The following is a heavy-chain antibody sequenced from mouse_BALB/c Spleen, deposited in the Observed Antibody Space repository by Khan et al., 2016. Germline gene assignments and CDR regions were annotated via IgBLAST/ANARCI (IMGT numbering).Heavy chain of an antibody. CDR3: ARTDRRGYFDY. V-gene: IGHV1-9*01. CDR2: ILPGSGST. CDR1: GYTFSSYW. J-gene: IGHJ2*01. Sequence: QVQLQQSGAELMKPGASVKISCKATGYTFSSYWIEWVKQRPGHGLEWIGEILPGSGSTNYNEKFRGKATFTADTSSNTAYMQPSSLTPEDSAVQYCARTDRRGYFDYWGQGTTLTVSS.